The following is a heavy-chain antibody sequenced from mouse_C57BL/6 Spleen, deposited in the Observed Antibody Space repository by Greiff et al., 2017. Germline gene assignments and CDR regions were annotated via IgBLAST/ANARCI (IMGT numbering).Heavy chain of an antibody. D-gene: IGHD1-1*01. Sequence: VQVVESGPELVKPGASVKISCKASGYAFSSSWMNWVKQRPGKGLEWIGRIYPGDGDTNYTGKFKGKATLTADKSSSTAYMQLSSLTSEDSAVYFCALITTVVAKNYFDYWGQGTTLTVSS. J-gene: IGHJ2*01. V-gene: IGHV1-82*01. CDR3: ALITTVVAKNYFDY. CDR1: GYAFSSSW. CDR2: IYPGDGDT.